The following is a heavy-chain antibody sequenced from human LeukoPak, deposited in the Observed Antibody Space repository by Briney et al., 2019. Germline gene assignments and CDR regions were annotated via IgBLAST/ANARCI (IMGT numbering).Heavy chain of an antibody. Sequence: SVKVSCKASGGTFSSYAISWVRQAPGQGLEWMGGIIPIFGTANYAQKFQGRVTITADKSTSTAYMELSSLRSEDTAVYYCARSVTGGYYFDYWGREPWSPSPQ. D-gene: IGHD1-14*01. V-gene: IGHV1-69*06. CDR3: ARSVTGGYYFDY. CDR1: GGTFSSYA. CDR2: IIPIFGTA. J-gene: IGHJ4*02.